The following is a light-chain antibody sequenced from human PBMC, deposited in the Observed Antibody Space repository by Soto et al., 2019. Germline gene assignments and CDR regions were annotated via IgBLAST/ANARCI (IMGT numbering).Light chain of an antibody. V-gene: IGLV1-47*03. CDR1: SSNIGSNY. J-gene: IGLJ1*01. Sequence: QSVLTQPPSASGTPGQRVTISCSGSSSNIGSNYLYWYQQLPGAAPTLVMYGNDQRPSGVPDRFSGSRSGTSASLAIIGLWSEDEADYYCATWDDSLSGYVFGTGTKVTVL. CDR3: ATWDDSLSGYV. CDR2: GND.